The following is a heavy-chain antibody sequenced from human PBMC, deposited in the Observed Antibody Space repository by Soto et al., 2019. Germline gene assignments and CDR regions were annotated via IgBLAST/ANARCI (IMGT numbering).Heavy chain of an antibody. Sequence: SQTLSLTCAISGDSVSSNSAAWNWIRQSPSRGLEWLGRTYYRSKWSNDYALSVEGRITINPDTSKNQFSLQLNSLTPEDTAVYYCARGYAFDSWGQGTMVTVSS. CDR1: GDSVSSNSAA. CDR3: ARGYAFDS. J-gene: IGHJ3*02. V-gene: IGHV6-1*01. CDR2: TYYRSKWSN.